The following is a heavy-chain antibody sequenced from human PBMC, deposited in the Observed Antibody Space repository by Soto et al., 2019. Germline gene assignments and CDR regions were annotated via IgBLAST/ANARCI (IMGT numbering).Heavy chain of an antibody. Sequence: GESLKISCKGSGYSFTSYWISWVRQMPGKGLEWMGRIDPSDSYTNYSPSFQGHVTISADKSISTAYLQWSSLKASDTAMYYCARLCSTTCYKHGMDVWGQGTTVTVSS. V-gene: IGHV5-10-1*01. CDR2: IDPSDSYT. J-gene: IGHJ6*02. D-gene: IGHD2-2*02. CDR1: GYSFTSYW. CDR3: ARLCSTTCYKHGMDV.